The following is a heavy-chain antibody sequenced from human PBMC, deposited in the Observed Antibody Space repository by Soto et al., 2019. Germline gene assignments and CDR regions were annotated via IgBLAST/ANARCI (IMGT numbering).Heavy chain of an antibody. V-gene: IGHV4-30-4*01. Sequence: KPSETLSLTCTVSGGSISSGDYYWSWIRQPPGKGLEWIGYIYYSGSTYYNPSLKSRVTISVDTSKNQFSLKLSSVTAADTAVYYCAREDYGSGSYWFDPWGQGTLVTVSS. D-gene: IGHD3-10*01. CDR2: IYYSGST. CDR1: GGSISSGDYY. J-gene: IGHJ5*02. CDR3: AREDYGSGSYWFDP.